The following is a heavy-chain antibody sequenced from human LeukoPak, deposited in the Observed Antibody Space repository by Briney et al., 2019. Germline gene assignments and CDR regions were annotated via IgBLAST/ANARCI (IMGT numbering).Heavy chain of an antibody. D-gene: IGHD3-16*01. CDR2: VWYDGRNR. CDR1: GFTFSSYA. J-gene: IGHJ5*02. CDR3: ARLWGGNGYSGGSLNL. Sequence: GGSLRLSCAASGFTFSSYAMSWVRQAPGKGLEWVAVVWYDGRNRDYVDSVKGRFTISKDNSKNMVFLQMDRLRAEATAVYYCARLWGGNGYSGGSLNLWGQGTLVTVSS. V-gene: IGHV3-33*08.